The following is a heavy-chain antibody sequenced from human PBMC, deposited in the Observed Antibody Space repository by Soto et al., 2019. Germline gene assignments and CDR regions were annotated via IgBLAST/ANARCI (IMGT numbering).Heavy chain of an antibody. Sequence: GGSLRLSCAASGFTFDDYTMHWVRQAPGKGLEWVSLISWDGGSTYYADSVKGRFTISRDNSKNSLYLQMNSLRTEDTALYYCAKGHRPRSYYYYGMDVWGQGTTVTVSS. CDR2: ISWDGGST. J-gene: IGHJ6*02. CDR1: GFTFDDYT. V-gene: IGHV3-43*01. CDR3: AKGHRPRSYYYYGMDV.